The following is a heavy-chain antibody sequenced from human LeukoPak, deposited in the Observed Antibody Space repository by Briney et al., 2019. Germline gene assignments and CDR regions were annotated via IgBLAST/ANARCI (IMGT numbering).Heavy chain of an antibody. J-gene: IGHJ6*03. CDR2: IGTAGDT. D-gene: IGHD3-16*01. V-gene: IGHV3-13*01. Sequence: GGSLRLSCAASGFTFSSYDMHWVRQATGKGLEWVSAIGTAGDTYYPGSVKGRFTISRENAKNSLYLQMNSLRAGDTAVYYCARGAVTFGGYYMDVWGKGTTVTVSS. CDR3: ARGAVTFGGYYMDV. CDR1: GFTFSSYD.